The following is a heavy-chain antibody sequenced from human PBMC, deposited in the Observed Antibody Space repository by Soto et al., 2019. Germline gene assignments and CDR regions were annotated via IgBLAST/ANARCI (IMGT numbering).Heavy chain of an antibody. CDR2: IDPSDSYT. V-gene: IGHV5-10-1*01. CDR3: ARGGYSYAIYYYYGMDV. J-gene: IGHJ6*02. D-gene: IGHD5-18*01. Sequence: GDSLKISCKGSGYSFTSYWISWVRQMPGKGLEWMGRIDPSDSYTNYSPSFQGHVTISADKSISTAYLQWSSLKASDTAMYYCARGGYSYAIYYYYGMDVWRQRSTVTVS. CDR1: GYSFTSYW.